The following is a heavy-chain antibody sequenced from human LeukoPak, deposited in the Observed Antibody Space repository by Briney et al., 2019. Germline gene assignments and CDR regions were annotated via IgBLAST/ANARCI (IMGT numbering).Heavy chain of an antibody. V-gene: IGHV3-23*01. J-gene: IGHJ1*01. CDR2: SGGGSSRT. D-gene: IGHD6-13*01. CDR1: GFTFSSYA. CDR3: AKDLISAAGRGDFQH. Sequence: PGGSLRLSCAASGFTFSSYAMSWVRQAPGKGLEWVSLASGGGSSRTYYADSVKGRFTISRDNSKNTLYLQMNALRAEDTAVYYCAKDLISAAGRGDFQHWGQSILVTVSS.